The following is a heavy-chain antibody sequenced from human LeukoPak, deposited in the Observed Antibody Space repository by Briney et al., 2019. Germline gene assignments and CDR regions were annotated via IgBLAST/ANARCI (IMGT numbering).Heavy chain of an antibody. CDR2: INHSGST. V-gene: IGHV4-34*01. CDR3: ARGSTHYESSGYYDS. Sequence: SETLSLTCSVYGGSFSGYYWTWIRQPPGKGLEGIGEINHSGSTNQNASLKSRVTISLDTSKNQFSLNVTSVTAADTAVYYCARGSTHYESSGYYDSWGQGTLVTVSS. J-gene: IGHJ4*02. D-gene: IGHD3-22*01. CDR1: GGSFSGYY.